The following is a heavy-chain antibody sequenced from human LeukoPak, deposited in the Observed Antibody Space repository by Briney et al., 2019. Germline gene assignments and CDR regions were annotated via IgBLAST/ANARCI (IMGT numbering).Heavy chain of an antibody. CDR2: ISSNGRTI. V-gene: IGHV3-11*01. CDR1: GLTFSDYY. Sequence: GGALRLSCAASGLTFSDYYMSWIRQAPGKGRERISYISSNGRTIYYADSVKGRFTISRDNARKSVYLQMNSLRAEDTAIYYCARTQQWLLLGFDPWGQGTLVTVSS. CDR3: ARTQQWLLLGFDP. J-gene: IGHJ5*02. D-gene: IGHD6-19*01.